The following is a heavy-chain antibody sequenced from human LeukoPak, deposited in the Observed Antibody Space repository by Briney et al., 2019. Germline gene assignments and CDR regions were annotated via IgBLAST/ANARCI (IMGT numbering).Heavy chain of an antibody. V-gene: IGHV4-30-4*08. CDR1: GGSISSGDYY. J-gene: IGHJ5*02. CDR2: IYYSGST. D-gene: IGHD3-10*01. CDR3: ARVGLRTFARITMVRGRVNWFDP. Sequence: SETLSLTFTVSGGSISSGDYYWSWIRQPPGKGLEWIGYIYYSGSTYYNPSLKSRVTISVDTSKNQFSLKLSSVTAADTAVYYYARVGLRTFARITMVRGRVNWFDPWGQGTLVTVSS.